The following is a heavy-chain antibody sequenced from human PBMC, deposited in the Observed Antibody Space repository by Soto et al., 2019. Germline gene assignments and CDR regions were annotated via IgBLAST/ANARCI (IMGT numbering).Heavy chain of an antibody. CDR3: ARANTFSIAAAGKIDY. D-gene: IGHD6-13*01. CDR1: GFTFSSYS. Sequence: EVQLVESGGGLVKPGGSLRLSCAASGFTFSSYSMNWVRQAPGKGLEWVSSISSSSSYIYYADSVKGRFTISRDNAKNSLYLQMNSLRAEDTAVYYCARANTFSIAAAGKIDYWGQGTLVTVSS. V-gene: IGHV3-21*01. J-gene: IGHJ4*02. CDR2: ISSSSSYI.